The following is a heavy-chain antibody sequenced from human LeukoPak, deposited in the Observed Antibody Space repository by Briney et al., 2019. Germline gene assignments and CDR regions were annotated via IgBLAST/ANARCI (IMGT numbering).Heavy chain of an antibody. V-gene: IGHV3-21*01. CDR2: ISSSSSYI. J-gene: IGHJ4*02. CDR3: AVELRYFDWLLDY. Sequence: GGSLRLSCAASGFTSSSYSMNWVRQAPGKGLEWVSSISSSSSYIYYADSVKGRFTISRDNAKNSLYLQMNSLRAEDTAVYYCAVELRYFDWLLDYWGQGTLVTVSS. D-gene: IGHD3-9*01. CDR1: GFTSSSYS.